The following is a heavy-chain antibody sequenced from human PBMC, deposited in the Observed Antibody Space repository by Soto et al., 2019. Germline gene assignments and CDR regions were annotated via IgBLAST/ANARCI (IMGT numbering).Heavy chain of an antibody. V-gene: IGHV1-69*13. CDR3: ARAYSSRPPGMDV. Sequence: GASVKVSCKTSGGTFSSYAISWVRQAPGQGLEWMGGIIPIFGTANYAQKFQGRVTITADESTSTAYMELSSLRSEDTAVYYCARAYSSRPPGMDVWGQGTTVTVSS. CDR1: GGTFSSYA. CDR2: IIPIFGTA. J-gene: IGHJ6*02. D-gene: IGHD6-13*01.